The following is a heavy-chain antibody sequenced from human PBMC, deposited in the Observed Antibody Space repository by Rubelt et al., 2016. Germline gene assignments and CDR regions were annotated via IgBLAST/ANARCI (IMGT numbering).Heavy chain of an antibody. J-gene: IGHJ4*02. CDR1: GYTFTSYA. CDR2: INAGNGNT. V-gene: IGHV1-3*01. Sequence: QVQLVQSGAEVKKPGASVKVSCKASGYTFTSYAMHWVRQAPGQRLEWMGWINAGNGNTQYSQKFQGRVTITRDTAASTADMELSSLRSEDTAVYYCARGDIVVVVAASNPLDYWGQGTLVTVSS. D-gene: IGHD2-15*01. CDR3: ARGDIVVVVAASNPLDY.